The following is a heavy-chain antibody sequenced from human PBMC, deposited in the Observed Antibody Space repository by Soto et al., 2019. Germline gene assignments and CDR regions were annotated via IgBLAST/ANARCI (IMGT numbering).Heavy chain of an antibody. V-gene: IGHV4-30-4*01. Sequence: QVQLQESGPGLVKPSQTLSLTCTVSGGSISSGDYYWSWIRQPPGKGLEWIGYIYYSGSTYYTPSLTRXVXLXXDTSKTQYSRKLSSVTAAHTAAHYCARASPVVTDVWGQGTTVTVSS. D-gene: IGHD5-18*01. CDR3: ARASPVVTDV. CDR2: IYYSGST. CDR1: GGSISSGDYY. J-gene: IGHJ6*02.